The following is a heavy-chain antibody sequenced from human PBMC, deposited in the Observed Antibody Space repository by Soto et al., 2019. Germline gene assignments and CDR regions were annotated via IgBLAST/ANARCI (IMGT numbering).Heavy chain of an antibody. CDR1: GFTFSDHY. Sequence: EVQLVESGGGLVQPGGSLRLSCAASGFTFSDHYMDWVRQPPGKGLEWVGRSRNKAHSYSTEYAASGKGRFTISRDESKNSLYLKMNSLTTEDTAVYYCARFSGSYTRGLDYWGQGTLVTVSS. V-gene: IGHV3-72*01. J-gene: IGHJ4*02. CDR2: SRNKAHSYST. CDR3: ARFSGSYTRGLDY. D-gene: IGHD1-26*01.